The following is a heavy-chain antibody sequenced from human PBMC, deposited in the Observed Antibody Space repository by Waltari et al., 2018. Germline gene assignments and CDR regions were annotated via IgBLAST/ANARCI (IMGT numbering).Heavy chain of an antibody. D-gene: IGHD6-13*01. CDR3: AKEAHSSWPD. CDR2: TNDMDSDK. CDR1: GFTFSSYA. V-gene: IGHV3-23*01. J-gene: IGHJ4*02. Sequence: EVQLLESGGDLVQPGGSLRLSCAASGFTFSSYAMTWVRQAPGKGLGWGSATNDMDSDKDSPNSVKGRFASSRDNSKKTLYLQMNSLRAEDTAIYYCAKEAHSSWPDWGQGTLVTVSS.